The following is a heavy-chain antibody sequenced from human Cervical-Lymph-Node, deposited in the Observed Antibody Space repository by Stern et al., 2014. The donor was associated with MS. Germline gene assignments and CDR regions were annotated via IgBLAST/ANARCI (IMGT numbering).Heavy chain of an antibody. D-gene: IGHD5-18*01. Sequence: VQLEESGPGLVKPSQTLSLTCTVSGGSVGSGSYDWSWIRQPAGKGLEWIGRIYTTGSTYYNPSLKSRVSISIDTSQNHFSLKLTSVTAADTAVYYCARDKEDTNMAFRYFDNWGQGTMVTVSS. CDR2: IYTTGST. CDR3: ARDKEDTNMAFRYFDN. J-gene: IGHJ4*02. CDR1: GGSVGSGSYD. V-gene: IGHV4-61*02.